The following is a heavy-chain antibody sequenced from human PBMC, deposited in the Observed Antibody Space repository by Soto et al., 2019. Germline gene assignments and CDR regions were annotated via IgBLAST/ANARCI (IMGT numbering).Heavy chain of an antibody. Sequence: QVQLVQSGAEVKKPGASVKVSCKASGYTFTSYDINWVRQATGQGLEWMGWMNPNSGNTGYAQKFQGRVTMTRNTSISTAYMELRSLRSEDTAVYYCAGVLGDDYGPQLEYWYFDLWGRGTLVTVSS. D-gene: IGHD4-17*01. V-gene: IGHV1-8*01. CDR2: MNPNSGNT. J-gene: IGHJ2*01. CDR1: GYTFTSYD. CDR3: AGVLGDDYGPQLEYWYFDL.